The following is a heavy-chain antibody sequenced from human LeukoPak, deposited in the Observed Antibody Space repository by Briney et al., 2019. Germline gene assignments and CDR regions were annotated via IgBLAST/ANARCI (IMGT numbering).Heavy chain of an antibody. D-gene: IGHD3-10*01. V-gene: IGHV3-7*03. CDR2: IKQDGSEK. CDR3: AKWDWEVRGEDY. J-gene: IGHJ4*02. CDR1: GFTFSSYW. Sequence: GGSLRLSCAASGFTFSSYWMNWVRQAPGKGLEWVANIKQDGSEKYYVDSVKGRFTISRDNSKNTLYLQMNSLRAEDTAVYYCAKWDWEVRGEDYWGQGTLVTVSS.